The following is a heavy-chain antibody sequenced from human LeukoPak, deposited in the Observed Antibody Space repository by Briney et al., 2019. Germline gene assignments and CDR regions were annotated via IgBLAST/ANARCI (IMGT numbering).Heavy chain of an antibody. J-gene: IGHJ4*02. CDR1: GFTFSSYG. CDR3: ARDPYSSSWYAPSLDY. Sequence: GGSLRLSCAASGFTFSSYGMHWVRQAPGKGLEWVAVIWYDGSNKYYADSVKGRFTISRDNSKNTLYLQMNSLRAEDTAVYYCARDPYSSSWYAPSLDYWGQGTLVTVSS. D-gene: IGHD6-13*01. CDR2: IWYDGSNK. V-gene: IGHV3-33*01.